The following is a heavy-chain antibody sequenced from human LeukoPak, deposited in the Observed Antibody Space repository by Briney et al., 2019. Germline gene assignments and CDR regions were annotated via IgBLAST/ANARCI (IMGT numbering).Heavy chain of an antibody. Sequence: GASVKVSCKASVYTFTSYYMHWVRQAPGQGREWMGIINPSGGSTSYAQKYQGRVTMTRDSSTSTVYMELSSLRYEATAVYYCARGGVPAAKYYFDYWGQGTLVTVSS. CDR2: INPSGGST. CDR3: ARGGVPAAKYYFDY. CDR1: VYTFTSYY. V-gene: IGHV1-46*01. J-gene: IGHJ4*02. D-gene: IGHD2-2*01.